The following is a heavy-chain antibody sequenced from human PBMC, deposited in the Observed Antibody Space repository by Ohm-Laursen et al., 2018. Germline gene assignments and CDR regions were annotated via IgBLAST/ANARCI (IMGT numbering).Heavy chain of an antibody. CDR3: ARDHCTNGVCYTPHNWFDP. J-gene: IGHJ5*02. CDR1: GFTFSSYG. D-gene: IGHD2-8*01. CDR2: ISGSGGST. V-gene: IGHV3-23*01. Sequence: SLRLSCAASGFTFSSYGMNWVRQAPGKGLEWVSGISGSGGSTDYADSVKGRFTISRDNAKNTLYLQMNSLRAEDTAVYYCARDHCTNGVCYTPHNWFDPWGQGTLVTVSS.